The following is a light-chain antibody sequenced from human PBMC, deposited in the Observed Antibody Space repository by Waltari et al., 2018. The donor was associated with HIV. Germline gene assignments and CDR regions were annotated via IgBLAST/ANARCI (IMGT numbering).Light chain of an antibody. V-gene: IGKV1-27*01. CDR1: QAISNN. CDR2: GAS. CDR3: QNYNSAPPT. Sequence: EIQMTQPPSSLSASVGLRVTITCRASQAISNNLAWYQQKPGKVPKLLIYGASTLQSGVPSRFSGSGSGTDFTLTISSLQPDDVATYYCQNYNSAPPTFGQGTRLDIK. J-gene: IGKJ5*01.